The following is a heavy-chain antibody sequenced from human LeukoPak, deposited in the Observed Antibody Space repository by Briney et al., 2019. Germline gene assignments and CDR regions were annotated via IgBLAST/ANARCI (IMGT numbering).Heavy chain of an antibody. Sequence: GGSLRLSCAASVCSFSHYAMTWVRQAPAKGLEWVSVISGVGSNTDYADSVKGRFTISRDSSKNTLSLQMNSLSVEDTAVYYCARVGYYASGPFSYFDYWGQGTLVTVSS. D-gene: IGHD3-10*01. CDR1: VCSFSHYA. V-gene: IGHV3-23*01. CDR2: ISGVGSNT. CDR3: ARVGYYASGPFSYFDY. J-gene: IGHJ4*02.